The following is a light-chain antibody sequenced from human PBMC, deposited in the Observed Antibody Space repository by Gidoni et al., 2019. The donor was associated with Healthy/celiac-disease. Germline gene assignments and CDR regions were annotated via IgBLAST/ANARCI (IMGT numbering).Light chain of an antibody. V-gene: IGLV1-40*01. J-gene: IGLJ2*01. CDR1: SSNIGAGYD. Sequence: QSVLTQPPSESGAPGHRVTISCTGSSSNIGAGYDVHWSQQLPGTAPNLLIYGNSNRPSGVPDRFSGSKSGTSASLAITGLQAEDEADYYCQSYDSSLSGSVVFGGGTKLTVL. CDR2: GNS. CDR3: QSYDSSLSGSVV.